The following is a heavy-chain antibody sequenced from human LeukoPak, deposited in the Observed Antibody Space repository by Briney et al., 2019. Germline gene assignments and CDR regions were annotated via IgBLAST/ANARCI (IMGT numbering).Heavy chain of an antibody. Sequence: SVKVSCKASGFAFISSAMQWVRQARGQRLEWIGWIVVGSGNTDYAQKFQERLTITRDVSTSTAYMELRSLRSEDTAVYYCVADPYHDRSGPPRWFDPWGQGTLVTVSS. D-gene: IGHD3-22*01. V-gene: IGHV1-58*02. CDR2: IVVGSGNT. J-gene: IGHJ5*02. CDR3: VADPYHDRSGPPRWFDP. CDR1: GFAFISSA.